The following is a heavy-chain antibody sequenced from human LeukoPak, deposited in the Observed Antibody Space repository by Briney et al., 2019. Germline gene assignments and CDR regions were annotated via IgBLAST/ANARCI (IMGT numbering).Heavy chain of an antibody. J-gene: IGHJ4*02. Sequence: SETLSLTCTVSGGSISSSSYYWGWIRQPPGKGLEWIGSIYYSGSTYYNPSLKSRVTISVDTSKNQFSLKLSSVTAADTAVYHCAIDSRGFDYWGQGTLVTVSS. CDR2: IYYSGST. D-gene: IGHD3-9*01. CDR3: AIDSRGFDY. CDR1: GGSISSSSYY. V-gene: IGHV4-39*01.